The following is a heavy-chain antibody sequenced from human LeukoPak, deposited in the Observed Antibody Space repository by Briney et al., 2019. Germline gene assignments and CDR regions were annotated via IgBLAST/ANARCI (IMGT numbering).Heavy chain of an antibody. J-gene: IGHJ4*02. V-gene: IGHV4-59*01. CDR1: GVSINSYC. D-gene: IGHD6-19*01. CDR2: IYYSGST. Sequence: SETLSLTCTVSGVSINSYCWSWVRQPPGKGLEWIGYIYYSGSTNYNTSLKSRVTISVDTSKNQFSLKLSSVTAADTAVYYCARKSSSGWYFDYWGQGTLVTVSS. CDR3: ARKSSSGWYFDY.